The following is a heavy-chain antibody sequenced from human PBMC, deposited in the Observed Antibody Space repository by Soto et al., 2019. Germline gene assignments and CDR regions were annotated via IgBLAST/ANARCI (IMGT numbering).Heavy chain of an antibody. Sequence: GXSLKGSCEASAYTFTGYYMHLVRQAPGQGLEWMGWINPNSGGTNYAQKFQGRVTMTRDTSISTAYMELSRLRSDDTAVYYCARGTGYRYGSTYYFDYWGQGTLVTASS. CDR1: AYTFTGYY. J-gene: IGHJ4*02. CDR2: INPNSGGT. D-gene: IGHD5-18*01. V-gene: IGHV1-2*02. CDR3: ARGTGYRYGSTYYFDY.